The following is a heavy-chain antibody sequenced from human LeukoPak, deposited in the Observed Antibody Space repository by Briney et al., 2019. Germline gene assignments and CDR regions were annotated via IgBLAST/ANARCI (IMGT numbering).Heavy chain of an antibody. Sequence: ASGPTLVKPTQTLTLTCTLSGLSLNTAGVGVGWIRQPPGKALEWLALIYWDDDKRYNPSLKTRLTITKDTSKNQVVLTVTNMDPVDTATYYCAKAGYGSESYLRYYYYGMDVWGQGTTVTVSS. CDR1: GLSLNTAGVG. D-gene: IGHD3-10*01. CDR2: IYWDDDK. J-gene: IGHJ6*02. V-gene: IGHV2-5*02. CDR3: AKAGYGSESYLRYYYYGMDV.